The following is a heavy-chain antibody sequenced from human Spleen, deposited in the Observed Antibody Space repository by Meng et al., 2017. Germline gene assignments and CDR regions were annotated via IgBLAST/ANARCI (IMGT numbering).Heavy chain of an antibody. V-gene: IGHV1-24*01. CDR3: ARRGSDYYDSSGYYWEGDWFDP. CDR2: FDPEDGET. Sequence: ASVKVSCKVSGYTLTELSMHWVRQAPGKGLEWMGGFDPEDGETIYAQKFQGRVTMTEDTSTDTAYMELSSLRSEDTAVYYCARRGSDYYDSSGYYWEGDWFDPWGQGTLVTVSS. CDR1: GYTLTELS. D-gene: IGHD3-22*01. J-gene: IGHJ5*02.